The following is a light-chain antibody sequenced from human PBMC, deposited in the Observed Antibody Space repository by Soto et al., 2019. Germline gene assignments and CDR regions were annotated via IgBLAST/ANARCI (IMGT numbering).Light chain of an antibody. Sequence: IQMTQSPSSLSASVGDRVTITCRASQGISSALAWYQQKPGKAPKLLIYDASSLESGVPSRFSGSGSGTEFTLTISSLQPDDFATYYCQHYNSYSEAFGQGTKVDIK. CDR1: QGISSA. J-gene: IGKJ1*01. CDR3: QHYNSYSEA. V-gene: IGKV1-13*02. CDR2: DAS.